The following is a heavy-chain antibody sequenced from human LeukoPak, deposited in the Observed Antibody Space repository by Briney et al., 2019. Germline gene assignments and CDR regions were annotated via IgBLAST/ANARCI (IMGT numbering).Heavy chain of an antibody. Sequence: SETLSLTCAVYGGSFSGYYWSWIRQPPGKGLEWIGEIYHSGSTNYNPSLKSRVTISVDKSKNQFSLKLSSVTAADTAVYYCAAIHSGYSSGWYGYYYGMDVWGQGTTVTVSS. V-gene: IGHV4-34*01. CDR1: GGSFSGYY. CDR2: IYHSGST. D-gene: IGHD6-19*01. J-gene: IGHJ6*02. CDR3: AAIHSGYSSGWYGYYYGMDV.